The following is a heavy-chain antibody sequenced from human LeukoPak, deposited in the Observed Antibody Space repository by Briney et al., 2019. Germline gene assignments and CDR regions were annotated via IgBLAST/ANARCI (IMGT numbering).Heavy chain of an antibody. CDR1: GCPFTGYY. Sequence: GASVKVSCKTSGCPFTGYYMHWVRQAPGQGLEWMGWINPSSGDTYYAQNFQGRVTMTRDTSISTAYMELSWLTSDDTAVYYCARDGNEALAGTGAVTYWGQGTLVTVSS. V-gene: IGHV1-2*02. D-gene: IGHD6-19*01. CDR2: INPSSGDT. CDR3: ARDGNEALAGTGAVTY. J-gene: IGHJ4*02.